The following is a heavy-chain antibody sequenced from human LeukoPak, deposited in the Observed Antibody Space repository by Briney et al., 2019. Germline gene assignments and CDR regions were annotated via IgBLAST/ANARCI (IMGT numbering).Heavy chain of an antibody. D-gene: IGHD6-13*01. Sequence: PGRSLRLSCAASGFTFSSYAMHWVRQAPGKGLEWVAVISCNGSSKYYADSVKGRFTISRDNSKNTLYLQMNSLRAEDTAVYYCARASQGIAAAGRFDYWGQGTLVTVSS. CDR1: GFTFSSYA. J-gene: IGHJ4*02. CDR2: ISCNGSSK. CDR3: ARASQGIAAAGRFDY. V-gene: IGHV3-30-3*01.